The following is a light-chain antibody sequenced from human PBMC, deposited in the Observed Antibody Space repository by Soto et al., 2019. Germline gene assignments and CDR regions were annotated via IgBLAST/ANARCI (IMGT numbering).Light chain of an antibody. V-gene: IGLV2-14*01. CDR3: SSYTSSSTYV. CDR2: DVS. CDR1: SSDVGNYNY. J-gene: IGLJ1*01. Sequence: QLVLTQPASVSGSPGQSITISCTGTSSDVGNYNYVSWYQQYAGKAPKLMIFDVSDRPSGVSNRFSGSKSGNTASLTISGLQAEDEADYYCSSYTSSSTYVFGTGTKLTVL.